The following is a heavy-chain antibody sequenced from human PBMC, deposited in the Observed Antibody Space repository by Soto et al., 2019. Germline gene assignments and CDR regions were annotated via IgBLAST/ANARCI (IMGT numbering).Heavy chain of an antibody. J-gene: IGHJ4*02. CDR3: ARATYYDSSGASYDY. CDR2: IWYDGSKK. Sequence: QVQLVESGGGVDQPGRSLRLSCAASGFTFSSYGMHWVRQAPGKGLEWVAVIWYDGSKKYYADSVKGRFTISRDNSKNTLYLQLNSLRAEDTAVYYCARATYYDSSGASYDYWGQGTLVTVSS. CDR1: GFTFSSYG. V-gene: IGHV3-33*01. D-gene: IGHD3-22*01.